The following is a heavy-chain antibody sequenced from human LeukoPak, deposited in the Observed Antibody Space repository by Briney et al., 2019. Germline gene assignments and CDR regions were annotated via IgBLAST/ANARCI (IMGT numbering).Heavy chain of an antibody. CDR3: ARAEYNWNSGGWFDP. CDR2: INPNSGGT. Sequence: ASVKVSCKASGYTFTSYGISWGRQAPGQGLEWMGWINPNSGGTNYAQKFQGRVTMTRDTSISTAYMELSRLRSDDTAVYYCARAEYNWNSGGWFDPWGQGTLVTVSS. CDR1: GYTFTSYG. J-gene: IGHJ5*02. V-gene: IGHV1-2*02. D-gene: IGHD1-7*01.